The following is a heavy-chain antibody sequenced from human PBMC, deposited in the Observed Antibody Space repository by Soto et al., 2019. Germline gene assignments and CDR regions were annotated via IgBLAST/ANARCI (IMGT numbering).Heavy chain of an antibody. CDR1: GFTVSSSNY. Sequence: EVPLVESGGGLIQPGGSLRLSCVVSGFTVSSSNYMSWVRQAPGKGLEWVSVIYTGGTTYYADSVKGRFTISRDNSKNTLYLQMNSLRAEDTAVYYCHGYGYWGQGTLVTVSS. CDR2: IYTGGTT. D-gene: IGHD5-12*01. J-gene: IGHJ4*02. V-gene: IGHV3-53*01. CDR3: HGYGY.